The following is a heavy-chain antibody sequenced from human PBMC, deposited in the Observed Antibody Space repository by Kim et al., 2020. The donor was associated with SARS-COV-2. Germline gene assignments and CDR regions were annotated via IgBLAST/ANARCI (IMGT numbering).Heavy chain of an antibody. J-gene: IGHJ4*02. V-gene: IGHV3-7*01. Sequence: GGSLRLSCAASGFSFSSYWMSWVRQAPGKGLEWVANIKEDGSEKYYVDSVKGRFTISRDNAKESLYLHMNSLRAEDTAVYYCAKFLHYTSGSHWGQGTLVTVSS. CDR1: GFSFSSYW. CDR2: IKEDGSEK. CDR3: AKFLHYTSGSH. D-gene: IGHD6-19*01.